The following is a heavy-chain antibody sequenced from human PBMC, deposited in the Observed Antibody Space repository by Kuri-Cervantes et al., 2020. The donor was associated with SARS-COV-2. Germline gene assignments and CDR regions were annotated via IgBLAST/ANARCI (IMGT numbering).Heavy chain of an antibody. V-gene: IGHV3-48*02. CDR3: ARDIYSGWSGLWGFDL. J-gene: IGHJ3*01. CDR1: GFTFGDYA. Sequence: GGSLRLSCTASGFTFGDYAMSWFRQAPGKGLEWVSYINSRNTTVYYADSVKGRFTISRDNAKNSLYLQMNSLRDDDTAVYFCARDIYSGWSGLWGFDLWGQGTMVTVSS. CDR2: INSRNTTV. D-gene: IGHD5-12*01.